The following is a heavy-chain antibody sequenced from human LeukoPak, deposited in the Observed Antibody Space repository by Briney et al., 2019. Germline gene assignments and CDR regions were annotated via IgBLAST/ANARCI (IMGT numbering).Heavy chain of an antibody. CDR2: MKGDGSDK. CDR3: ASYRVSHGMDV. J-gene: IGHJ6*02. Sequence: GGSLRLSCAASGFSFSTYWMAWVRQAPGRGLEWVANMKGDGSDKYYLESVTGRFTISRDNAMNSLYLQMNSLGAEDTGVYYCASYRVSHGMDVWGQGTTVTVSS. CDR1: GFSFSTYW. V-gene: IGHV3-7*01. D-gene: IGHD5/OR15-5a*01.